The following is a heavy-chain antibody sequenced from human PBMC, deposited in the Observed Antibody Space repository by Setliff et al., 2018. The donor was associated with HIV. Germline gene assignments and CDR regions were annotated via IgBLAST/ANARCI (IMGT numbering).Heavy chain of an antibody. CDR1: GGSFSGYY. CDR2: INVIRTT. CDR3: AKEGNSVDNWLDP. V-gene: IGHV4-34*09. J-gene: IGHJ5*02. Sequence: SETLSLTCAVYGGSFSGYYWNWVRQPPGKGLEWIGEINVIRTTDYNPSLQSRIIMSLDMSQNQFSLKLSSVTAADTAVYYCAKEGNSVDNWLDPWGPGTLVTVSS. D-gene: IGHD1-26*01.